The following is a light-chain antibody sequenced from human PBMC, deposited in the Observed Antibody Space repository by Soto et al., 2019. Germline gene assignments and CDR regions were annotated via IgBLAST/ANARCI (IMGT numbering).Light chain of an antibody. CDR3: CSYAGSSTYV. J-gene: IGLJ1*01. CDR2: EVS. Sequence: QSVLTQPASGSGAPGQSITISCTRTSSDVGSYNLVSWYQQHPGKAPKLMIYEVSKRPSGVSNRLSGSKSGNPASLTISGLQAEDEADYYCCSYAGSSTYVFGTGTKVTVL. V-gene: IGLV2-23*02. CDR1: SSDVGSYNL.